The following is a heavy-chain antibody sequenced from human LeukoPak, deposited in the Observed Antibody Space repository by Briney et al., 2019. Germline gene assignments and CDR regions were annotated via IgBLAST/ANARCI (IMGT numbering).Heavy chain of an antibody. CDR1: GGSISSSSYY. J-gene: IGHJ5*02. V-gene: IGHV4-39*01. CDR3: ARHRARYGSGSPDNNWFDP. Sequence: PSETLSLTCTVSGGSISSSSYYWGWIRQPPGKGLEWIGSIYYSGSTYYNPSLKSRVTISVDTSKNQFSLKLSSVTAADTAVDYCARHRARYGSGSPDNNWFDPWGQGTLVTVSS. D-gene: IGHD3-10*01. CDR2: IYYSGST.